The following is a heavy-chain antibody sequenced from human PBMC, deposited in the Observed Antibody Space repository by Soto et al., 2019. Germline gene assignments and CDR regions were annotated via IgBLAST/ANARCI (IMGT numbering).Heavy chain of an antibody. D-gene: IGHD3-22*01. CDR1: GFTFSNYG. J-gene: IGHJ5*02. Sequence: GGSLRLSCAASGFTFSNYGMHWVRQAPGKGLEWVAVIWYDGSNKYYADSVKGRFTISRDNSKNTLYLHMNSLRGEDTAVYYCARSGLALPYSASHWFDPWGHGTLVTVSS. CDR2: IWYDGSNK. V-gene: IGHV3-33*01. CDR3: ARSGLALPYSASHWFDP.